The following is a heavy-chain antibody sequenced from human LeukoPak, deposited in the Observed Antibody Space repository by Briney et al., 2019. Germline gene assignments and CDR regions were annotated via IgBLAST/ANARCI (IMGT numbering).Heavy chain of an antibody. CDR3: AKDRTSSPGAY. CDR1: GFTFSNSA. D-gene: IGHD6-6*01. Sequence: GGSLRLSCAASGFTFSNSAMSWARQAPGEGLGWVSGISGSGGSTYYAESVKGRFTISRDNSKNTLYLQMNSLRAEDTAVYYCAKDRTSSPGAYWGQGTLVTVS. J-gene: IGHJ4*02. V-gene: IGHV3-23*01. CDR2: ISGSGGST.